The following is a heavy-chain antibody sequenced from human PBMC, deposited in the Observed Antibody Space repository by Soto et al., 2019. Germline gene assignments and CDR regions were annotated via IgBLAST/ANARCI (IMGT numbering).Heavy chain of an antibody. CDR1: GFSLTTSGVG. J-gene: IGHJ4*02. D-gene: IGHD3-3*01. CDR2: TYWADDK. V-gene: IGHV2-5*02. Sequence: QITLNESGPTVVRPTETLTLTCRFSGFSLTTSGVGVGWIRQSPRKGPHWLALTYWADDKRYSASLKSRLTLTKDPSKNLVVLTVSDLDPTDTATYYCAHRVLRTVFGLVTTTAIYFDFWGQGTPVAVSS. CDR3: AHRVLRTVFGLVTTTAIYFDF.